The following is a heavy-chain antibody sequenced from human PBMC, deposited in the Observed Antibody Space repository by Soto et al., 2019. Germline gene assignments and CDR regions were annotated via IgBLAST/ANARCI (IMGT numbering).Heavy chain of an antibody. CDR1: GGSISSSTYY. CDR2: IYYSGST. Sequence: PWETLSLTCTVSGGSISSSTYYWGWIRQPPGKGLEWIGSIYYSGSTYYDPSLKSRVTISVDTSKNQFSLKLSSVSAADTAVYYCARQLLSKEIVVVEAASREFDGVDVWGQGTTDIVSS. V-gene: IGHV4-39*01. J-gene: IGHJ6*02. CDR3: ARQLLSKEIVVVEAASREFDGVDV. D-gene: IGHD2-15*01.